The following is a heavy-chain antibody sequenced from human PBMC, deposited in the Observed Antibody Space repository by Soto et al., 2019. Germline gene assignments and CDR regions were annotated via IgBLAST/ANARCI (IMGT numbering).Heavy chain of an antibody. V-gene: IGHV1-69*01. CDR3: ARVSTVTDTNWFDP. CDR1: GGTFSSYA. Sequence: QVQLVQSGAEVKKPGSSVKVSCKASGGTFSSYAISWVRQSPGQGLEWMGGIIPIFGTANYAQKFQGRVTITADEDTGTAYMELSGLRSEDTAVYYCARVSTVTDTNWFDPWGQGTLVTVSS. D-gene: IGHD4-17*01. CDR2: IIPIFGTA. J-gene: IGHJ5*02.